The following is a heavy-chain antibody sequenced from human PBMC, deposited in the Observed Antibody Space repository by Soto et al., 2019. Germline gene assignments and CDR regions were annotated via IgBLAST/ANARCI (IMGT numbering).Heavy chain of an antibody. CDR3: ARDKITGLFDY. D-gene: IGHD2-8*02. CDR1: GGSFSGYY. V-gene: IGHV4-34*01. CDR2: INHSGST. J-gene: IGHJ4*02. Sequence: SETLSLTCAVYGGSFSGYYWTWIRQPPGTGLEWIGEINHSGSTNYNPSLKSRVTISVDTSKNQFSLKLTSVTSADTAVYYCARDKITGLFDYWGQGTLVTVSS.